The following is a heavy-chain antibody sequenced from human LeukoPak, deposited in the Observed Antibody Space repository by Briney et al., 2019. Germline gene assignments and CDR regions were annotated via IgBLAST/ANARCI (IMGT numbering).Heavy chain of an antibody. D-gene: IGHD6-6*01. CDR1: DGSISNPNYY. CDR3: ARERGYTSSSGPGDFDY. J-gene: IGHJ4*02. V-gene: IGHV4-39*07. CDR2: IYYSGST. Sequence: SETLSLTCSVSDGSISNPNYYWGWIRQPPGKGLEWIGSIYYSGSTHYNPSLKSRVTISTDTSKNQFSLILNSVAAADTAMYYCARERGYTSSSGPGDFDYWGQGTLVTVSS.